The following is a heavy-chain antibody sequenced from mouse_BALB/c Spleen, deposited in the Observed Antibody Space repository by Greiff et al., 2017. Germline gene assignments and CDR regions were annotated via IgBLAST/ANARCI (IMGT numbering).Heavy chain of an antibody. V-gene: IGHV5-17*02. D-gene: IGHD2-3*01. Sequence: VKLMESGGGLVQPGGSRKLSCAASGFTFSSFGMHWVRQAPEKGLEWVAYISSGSSTIYYADTVKGRFTISSDNPKNTLFLQMTSLRSEDTAMYYCARRDGYPYYYAMDYWGQGTSVTVSS. CDR1: GFTFSSFG. CDR2: ISSGSSTI. CDR3: ARRDGYPYYYAMDY. J-gene: IGHJ4*01.